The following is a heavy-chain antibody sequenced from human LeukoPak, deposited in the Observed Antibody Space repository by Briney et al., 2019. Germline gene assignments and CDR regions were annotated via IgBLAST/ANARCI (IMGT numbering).Heavy chain of an antibody. CDR3: GLEGRYSTDWFYFFDY. J-gene: IGHJ4*02. Sequence: SETLSLTCAVSGGSISSLNLWSWLRQPPGQGLEWVGEMYLDGRTNFHPSVRGRVTIFIDKPKNQLSLQWTSVTAADTAVYCAGLEGRYSTDWFYFFDYWGQGDLVTVSS. V-gene: IGHV4-4*02. D-gene: IGHD6-19*01. CDR1: GGSISSLNL. CDR2: MYLDGRT.